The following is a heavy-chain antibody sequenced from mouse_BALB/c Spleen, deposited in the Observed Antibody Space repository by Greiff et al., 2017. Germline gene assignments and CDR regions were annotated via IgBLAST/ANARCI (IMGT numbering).Heavy chain of an antibody. CDR3: AREYRYDEDYAMDY. D-gene: IGHD2-14*01. Sequence: VQLQQSGPELVKPGASVKISCKASGYSFTGYFMNWVMQSHGKSLEWIGRINPYNGDTFYNQKFKGKATLTVDKSSSTAHMELRSLASEDSAVYYCAREYRYDEDYAMDYWGQGTSVTVSS. CDR1: GYSFTGYF. V-gene: IGHV1-20*02. CDR2: INPYNGDT. J-gene: IGHJ4*01.